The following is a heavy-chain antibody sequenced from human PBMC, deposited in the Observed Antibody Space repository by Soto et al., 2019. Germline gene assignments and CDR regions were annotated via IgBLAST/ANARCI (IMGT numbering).Heavy chain of an antibody. CDR3: ANRPGETTNWFDP. CDR1: GFTFSSYA. V-gene: IGHV3-23*01. Sequence: PEGSLRLSCAASGFTFSSYAMSWVRQAPGKGLEWVSAISGSGGSTYYADSVKGRFTISRDNSKNTLYLQMNSLRAEDTAVYYCANRPGETTNWFDPWGQGTLVTVSS. D-gene: IGHD1-1*01. CDR2: ISGSGGST. J-gene: IGHJ5*02.